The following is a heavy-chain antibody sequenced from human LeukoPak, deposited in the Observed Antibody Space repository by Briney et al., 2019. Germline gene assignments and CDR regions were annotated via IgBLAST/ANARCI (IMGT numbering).Heavy chain of an antibody. CDR3: ARDYHGNSWYYFDY. CDR2: VSYSGST. V-gene: IGHV4-61*01. CDR1: GGSVSGGYYY. D-gene: IGHD6-13*01. Sequence: SETLSLTCTVSGGSVSGGYYYWSWIRHPPGKGLEWIGYVSYSGSTNYNPSLKSRLAMSLDTSENQFSLKLNSVTAADTAVYYCARDYHGNSWYYFDYWGQGTLVAVSS. J-gene: IGHJ4*02.